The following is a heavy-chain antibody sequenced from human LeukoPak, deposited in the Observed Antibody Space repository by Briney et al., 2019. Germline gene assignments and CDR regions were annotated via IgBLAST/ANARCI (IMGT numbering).Heavy chain of an antibody. CDR2: ISSSSSYI. J-gene: IGHJ3*02. Sequence: PGGSLRLSCAASGFFFSSYWMYWVRQAPGKGLEWVSSISSSSSYIYYADSVKGRFTISRDNAKNSLYLQMNSLRAEDTAVYYCARGKAAATYDAFDIWGQGTMVTVSS. CDR1: GFFFSSYW. V-gene: IGHV3-21*01. CDR3: ARGKAAATYDAFDI. D-gene: IGHD6-13*01.